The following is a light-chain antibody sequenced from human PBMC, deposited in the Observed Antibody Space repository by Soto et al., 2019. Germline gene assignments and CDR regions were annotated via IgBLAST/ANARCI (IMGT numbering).Light chain of an antibody. CDR3: QQYDSYT. Sequence: DIQMTQSPSTLSASVGDRVTITCRASQSISSWLAWYQQKPGKAPKLLIYDASSLESGVPPRFSGSGSGTEFTLTISSLQPDDFATYYCQQYDSYTFGQGTTLEIK. CDR1: QSISSW. CDR2: DAS. V-gene: IGKV1-5*01. J-gene: IGKJ2*01.